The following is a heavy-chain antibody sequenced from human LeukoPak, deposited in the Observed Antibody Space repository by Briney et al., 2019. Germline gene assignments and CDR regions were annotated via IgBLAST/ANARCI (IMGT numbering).Heavy chain of an antibody. CDR1: DDSFSSHY. J-gene: IGHJ3*02. Sequence: SETLSLTCAVSDDSFSSHYWTWIRQPPGKGLEWIGYISYIGSTDYNPSLKSRVTISIDTSKNQLSLKLTSVTAADPAVYYCARDLVTVTKGFDIWGQGTMVSVSS. V-gene: IGHV4-59*11. CDR3: ARDLVTVTKGFDI. CDR2: ISYIGST. D-gene: IGHD4-17*01.